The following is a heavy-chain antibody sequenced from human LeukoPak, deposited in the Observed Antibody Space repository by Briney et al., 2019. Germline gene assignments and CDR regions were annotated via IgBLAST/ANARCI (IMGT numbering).Heavy chain of an antibody. J-gene: IGHJ5*02. D-gene: IGHD6-13*01. Sequence: GASVKVSCRSSGRTFSSYAVTWVRQAPGQGLEWMGGIIPMFGTAKYSQKFKGRVTITTDDSTNTAYMEMSNLRSDDTAVYYCARVIAADGTGWFDPWGQGTPITVSS. CDR2: IIPMFGTA. V-gene: IGHV1-69*05. CDR3: ARVIAADGTGWFDP. CDR1: GRTFSSYA.